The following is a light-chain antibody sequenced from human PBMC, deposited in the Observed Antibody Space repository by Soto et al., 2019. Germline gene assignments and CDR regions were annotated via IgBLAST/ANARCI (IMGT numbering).Light chain of an antibody. V-gene: IGLV1-40*01. CDR1: SSNIGAGYD. CDR2: GNS. J-gene: IGLJ3*02. Sequence: QSALTQPPSVSGAPGQWVTFSCTGSSSNIGAGYDVHWYQQLPGSAPKLLIYGNSNRPSGVPDRFSGSKSGASASLAIAGLQTEDEADYYCQSYDDNLSGSVFGGGTQLTVL. CDR3: QSYDDNLSGSV.